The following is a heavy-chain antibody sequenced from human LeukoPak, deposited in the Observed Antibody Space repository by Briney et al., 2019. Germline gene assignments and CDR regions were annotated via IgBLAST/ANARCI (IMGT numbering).Heavy chain of an antibody. CDR3: VTRAGDSGSYLRIN. V-gene: IGHV3-23*01. D-gene: IGHD1-26*01. J-gene: IGHJ4*01. CDR2: ITADGGST. Sequence: GGSLRLSCAASGFTFSSYAMTWVRQAPGKGLEWVSGITADGGSTFYADSVKGRFTISRDNAKNSLYLQMNSLRAEDTAVYYCVTRAGDSGSYLRINSGHGTLVTVSS. CDR1: GFTFSSYA.